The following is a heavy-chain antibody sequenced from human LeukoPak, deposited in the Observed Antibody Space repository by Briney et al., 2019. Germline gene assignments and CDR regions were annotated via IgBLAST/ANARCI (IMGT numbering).Heavy chain of an antibody. CDR1: GGSFSGYY. CDR3: ARGLAYYYGSGSLKFRWSDP. J-gene: IGHJ5*02. CDR2: INHSGST. V-gene: IGHV4-34*01. Sequence: SETLSLTCAVYGGSFSGYYWSWIRQPPGKGLEWIGEINHSGSTNYNPSLKSRVTISVDTSKNQFSLKLSSVTAADTAVYYCARGLAYYYGSGSLKFRWSDPWGQGTLVTVSS. D-gene: IGHD3-10*01.